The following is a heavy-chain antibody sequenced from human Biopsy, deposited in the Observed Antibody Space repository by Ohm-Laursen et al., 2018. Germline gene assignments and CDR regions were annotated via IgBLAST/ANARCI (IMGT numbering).Heavy chain of an antibody. Sequence: SLRLSCAASGFTFSIYWMHWVRQAPGKGLVWVSSLHDRGVTYYADSVKGRFTISGDNSKNTLYLQMNGLRAEDTAVYFCQGGHLPPGQFYGVDAWGQGTTVTVSS. CDR1: GFTFSIYW. CDR3: QGGHLPPGQFYGVDA. V-gene: IGHV3-53*01. J-gene: IGHJ6*02. D-gene: IGHD3-16*01. CDR2: LHDRGVT.